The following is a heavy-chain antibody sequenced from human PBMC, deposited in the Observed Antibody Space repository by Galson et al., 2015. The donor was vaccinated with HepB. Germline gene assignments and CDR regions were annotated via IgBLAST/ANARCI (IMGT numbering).Heavy chain of an antibody. Sequence: CAISGDSVSSNSAAWHWIRQSPSRGLEWLGRTYYRSKWYNDYAVSVKSRITINPDTSKNQFSLQLNSVTPEDTAVYYCARSWWDGPAGAGAFDICGQGTMVTVSP. D-gene: IGHD2-15*01. CDR1: GDSVSSNSAA. J-gene: IGHJ3*02. V-gene: IGHV6-1*01. CDR2: TYYRSKWYN. CDR3: ARSWWDGPAGAGAFDI.